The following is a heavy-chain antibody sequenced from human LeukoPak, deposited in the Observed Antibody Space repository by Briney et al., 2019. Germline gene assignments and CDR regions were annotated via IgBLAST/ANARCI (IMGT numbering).Heavy chain of an antibody. J-gene: IGHJ4*02. CDR2: ISGSGGGT. D-gene: IGHD3-10*01. CDR1: GFTFSSYA. Sequence: GGSLRRSCTASGFTFSSYAMSWVRQAPGKGLEWVSTISGSGGGTYYADSVKGRFTVSRDSSKNTLFLQMNSLRAEDTAVYYCAKDRSRFGELSLDYWGQGTLVTVSS. CDR3: AKDRSRFGELSLDY. V-gene: IGHV3-23*01.